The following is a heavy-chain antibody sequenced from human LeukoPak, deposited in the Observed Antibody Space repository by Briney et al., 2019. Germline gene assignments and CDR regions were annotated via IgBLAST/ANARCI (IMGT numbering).Heavy chain of an antibody. D-gene: IGHD6-13*01. CDR1: GFTFSSYA. Sequence: TGGSLRLSCAASGFTFSSYAMHWVRQAPGKGLEWVAVISYDGSNKYYADSVKGRFTISRDNSKNTLYLQMNSLRAEDTAVYYCARESYSSSWYKSSSWFDPWGQGTLVTVSS. CDR3: ARESYSSSWYKSSSWFDP. CDR2: ISYDGSNK. J-gene: IGHJ5*02. V-gene: IGHV3-30-3*01.